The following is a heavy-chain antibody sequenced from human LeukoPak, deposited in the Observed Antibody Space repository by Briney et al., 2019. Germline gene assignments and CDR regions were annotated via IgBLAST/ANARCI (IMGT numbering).Heavy chain of an antibody. D-gene: IGHD3-9*01. J-gene: IGHJ5*02. CDR2: INPNSGGT. Sequence: VASVKVSCKASVYIFTGYYMHCVRQAPGQALEGMVRINPNSGGTNYAQKFEGRVTMTRDTPISTAYMELSRLRSDDTAVYYCARIGWLPTPGGPWFDPWGQGTLVTVSS. CDR1: VYIFTGYY. CDR3: ARIGWLPTPGGPWFDP. V-gene: IGHV1-2*06.